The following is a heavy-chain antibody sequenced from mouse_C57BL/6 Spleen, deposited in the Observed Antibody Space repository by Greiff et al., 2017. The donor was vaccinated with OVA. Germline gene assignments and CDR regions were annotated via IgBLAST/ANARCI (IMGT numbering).Heavy chain of an antibody. D-gene: IGHD2-3*01. V-gene: IGHV1-15*01. CDR3: TRFYDFWFAY. J-gene: IGHJ3*01. CDR1: GYTFTDYE. Sequence: VKLQQSGAELVRPGASVTLSCKASGYTFTDYEMHWVKQTPVHGLEWIGAIDPETGGTAYNQKFKGKAILTADKSSSTAYMELRSLTSEDSAVYYCTRFYDFWFAYWGQGTLVTVSA. CDR2: IDPETGGT.